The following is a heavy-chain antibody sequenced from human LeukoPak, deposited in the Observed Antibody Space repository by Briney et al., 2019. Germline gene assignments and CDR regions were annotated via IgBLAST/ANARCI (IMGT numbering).Heavy chain of an antibody. D-gene: IGHD3-3*01. J-gene: IGHJ4*02. CDR3: ARDDWSAEGLYYFDY. V-gene: IGHV3-21*01. CDR2: ISSSSSYI. Sequence: GGSLRLSCAASGFTFSSYSMNWVRQAPGKGLEWVSSISSSSSYIYYADSVKGRFTISRDNAKNSLYLQMNSLRAEDTAVYYCARDDWSAEGLYYFDYWGQGTLVTVSS. CDR1: GFTFSSYS.